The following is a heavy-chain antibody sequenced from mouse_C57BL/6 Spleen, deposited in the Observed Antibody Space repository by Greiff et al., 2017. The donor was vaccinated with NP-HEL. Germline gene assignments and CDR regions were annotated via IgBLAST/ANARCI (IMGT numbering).Heavy chain of an antibody. Sequence: EVQLVESGPGLVKPSQSLSLTCSVTGYSITSGYYWNWIRQFPGNKLEWMGYISYDGSNNYNPSLKNRISITRDTSKNQFFLKLNSVTTEDTATYYCASRVYSNHWYFDVWGTGTTVTVSS. D-gene: IGHD2-5*01. V-gene: IGHV3-6*01. CDR1: GYSITSGYY. CDR3: ASRVYSNHWYFDV. CDR2: ISYDGSN. J-gene: IGHJ1*03.